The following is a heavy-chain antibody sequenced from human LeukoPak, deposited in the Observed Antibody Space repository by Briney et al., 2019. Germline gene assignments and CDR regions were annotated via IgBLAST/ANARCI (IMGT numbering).Heavy chain of an antibody. D-gene: IGHD2-2*01. CDR3: ARSYCSSTSCYDWYFDL. Sequence: GGSLRLSCAASGFTFSDYYMSWIRQAPGKGLEWVSYISSSGSTIYYADSVKGPFTISRDNAKNSLYLQMNSLRAEDTAVYYCARSYCSSTSCYDWYFDLWGRGTLVTVSS. CDR2: ISSSGSTI. CDR1: GFTFSDYY. J-gene: IGHJ2*01. V-gene: IGHV3-11*01.